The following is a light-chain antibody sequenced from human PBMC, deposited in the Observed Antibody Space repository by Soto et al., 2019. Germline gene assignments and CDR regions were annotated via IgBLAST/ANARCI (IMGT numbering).Light chain of an antibody. Sequence: EIVMTQSPATLSVSPGDSTTLSCRASQSVSSSYLAWYQQKPGQAPRLLIYGASSRATGIQDRFSGSGSGTEFTLTIRRLEPEDFAVYYCKQYGSSRTFGQGTKVDI. CDR3: KQYGSSRT. J-gene: IGKJ1*01. V-gene: IGKV3-20*01. CDR1: QSVSSSY. CDR2: GAS.